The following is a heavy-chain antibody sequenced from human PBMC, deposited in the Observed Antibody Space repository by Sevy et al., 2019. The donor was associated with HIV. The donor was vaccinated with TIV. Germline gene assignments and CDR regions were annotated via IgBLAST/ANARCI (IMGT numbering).Heavy chain of an antibody. J-gene: IGHJ4*02. CDR2: IYNNIGST. CDR3: ARGAVVIGTAATPVLDF. D-gene: IGHD2-2*01. Sequence: SETLSLTCSVSDDSINSYYWSWIRQPPGKGLEWIGYIYNNIGSTSYNPSLTSRVTISVDTSKNQFSLRLASVTAADTAVYYCARGAVVIGTAATPVLDFWGQGSVVTVSS. V-gene: IGHV4-59*08. CDR1: DDSINSYY.